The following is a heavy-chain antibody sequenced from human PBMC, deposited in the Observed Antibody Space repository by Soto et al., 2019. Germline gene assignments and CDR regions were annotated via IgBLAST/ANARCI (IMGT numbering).Heavy chain of an antibody. J-gene: IGHJ5*01. D-gene: IGHD2-21*02. CDR3: ASKSYVTPRFDS. V-gene: IGHV4-4*02. CDR2: IYHSGST. CDR1: GGSISSRNW. Sequence: QVHLQESGPGLVKPSETLSLTCAVSGGSISSRNWWSWVRQPPGEGLEWIGEIYHSGSTNYNPSLRSRVTIVLDKSNTQFSLKLPSVTAADTAMYYCASKSYVTPRFDSWGQGTLVTVSP.